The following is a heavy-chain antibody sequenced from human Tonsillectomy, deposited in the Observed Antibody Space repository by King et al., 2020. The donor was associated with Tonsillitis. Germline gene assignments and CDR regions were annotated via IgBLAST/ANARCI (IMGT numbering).Heavy chain of an antibody. CDR1: GGSISSYY. D-gene: IGHD2-8*01. Sequence: VQLVESGPGLVKPSETLSLTCTVSGGSISSYYWSWIRQPPGKGLEWIGYIYYSGSTNYNPSLKSRVTISVDTSKNQFSLKLSSVTAADTAVYYCARDYCTNGVCYPDYWGQGTLVTVPS. V-gene: IGHV4-59*01. CDR2: IYYSGST. CDR3: ARDYCTNGVCYPDY. J-gene: IGHJ4*02.